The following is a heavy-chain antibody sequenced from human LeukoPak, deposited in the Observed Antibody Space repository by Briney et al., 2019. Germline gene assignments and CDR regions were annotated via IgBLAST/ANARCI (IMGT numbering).Heavy chain of an antibody. CDR1: GFTFDDYA. Sequence: GRSLRLSCAASGFTFDDYAMHWVRQAPGKGLEWVSGISWNSGSIGYADSVKGRFTISRDNAKNSLYLQMNSLRAEDTALYYCAKSRDLDYWGQGTLVTVSS. CDR2: ISWNSGSI. V-gene: IGHV3-9*01. D-gene: IGHD2-21*01. J-gene: IGHJ4*02. CDR3: AKSRDLDY.